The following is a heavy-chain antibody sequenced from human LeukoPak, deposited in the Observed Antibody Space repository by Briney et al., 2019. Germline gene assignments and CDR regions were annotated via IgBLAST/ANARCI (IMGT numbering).Heavy chain of an antibody. CDR3: ARVPTTVTTVYFDY. CDR2: IYSGGST. CDR1: GFTVSSNY. D-gene: IGHD4-17*01. Sequence: GGSLRLSCAASGFTVSSNYMSWVRQAPGKGLEWVSVIYSGGSTYYADSVKGRFTISRDNSKNTLYPQMNSLRAEGTAVYYCARVPTTVTTVYFDYWSQGTLVTVSS. V-gene: IGHV3-53*01. J-gene: IGHJ4*02.